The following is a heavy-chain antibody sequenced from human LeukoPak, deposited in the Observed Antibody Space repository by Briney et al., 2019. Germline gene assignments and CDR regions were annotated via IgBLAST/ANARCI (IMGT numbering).Heavy chain of an antibody. V-gene: IGHV6-1*01. CDR2: TYYRSKWYN. CDR3: ARDVVTSGWYTFDY. J-gene: IGHJ4*02. Sequence: SQTLSLTCAISGDSVSSNNGAWTWIRQSPSKGLEWLGRTYYRSKWYNDYAESMKGRITISPDTSKNQFSLQLNSVTPEDTAVYYCARDVVTSGWYTFDYWGQGTLVTVSS. D-gene: IGHD6-19*01. CDR1: GDSVSSNNGA.